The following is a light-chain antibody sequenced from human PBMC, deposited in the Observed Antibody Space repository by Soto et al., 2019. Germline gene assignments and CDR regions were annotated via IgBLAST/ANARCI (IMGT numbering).Light chain of an antibody. CDR2: NNN. J-gene: IGLJ1*01. CDR1: SSNIGSNT. Sequence: HSLLTHPPSTSGTPGQRATISCSGSSSNIGSNTVSWCQQLPGTAPKPLIYNNNQRPSGVPDRFSGSKSGTSASLAISGLQSEDEADYYCAAWDDSLIGYVFGTGTKVTVL. CDR3: AAWDDSLIGYV. V-gene: IGLV1-44*01.